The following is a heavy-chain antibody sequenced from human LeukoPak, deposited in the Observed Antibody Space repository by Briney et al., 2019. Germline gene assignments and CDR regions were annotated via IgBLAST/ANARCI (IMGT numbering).Heavy chain of an antibody. Sequence: GGSLRLSCAASGFTFSSYGMHWVRQAPGKGLEGVAVIWYDGSNKYYADSVKGRFTISRDNSKNTLYLQMNSLRAEDTAVYYCARDKQWLVPWFDPWGQGTLVTVSS. J-gene: IGHJ5*02. CDR2: IWYDGSNK. CDR1: GFTFSSYG. CDR3: ARDKQWLVPWFDP. D-gene: IGHD6-19*01. V-gene: IGHV3-33*01.